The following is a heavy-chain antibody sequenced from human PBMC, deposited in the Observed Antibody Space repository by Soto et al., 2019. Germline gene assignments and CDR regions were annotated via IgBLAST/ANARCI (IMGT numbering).Heavy chain of an antibody. D-gene: IGHD3-9*01. V-gene: IGHV3-23*01. CDR1: GFTFSSYA. CDR2: IDGSGGST. Sequence: GGSLRLSCAASGFTFSSYAMGWVRQAPGTGLEWVSVIDGSGGSTSFADSVKGRFTISRDNSKNTLHLQMNSLRAEDSAVFYCSRDRYKNSLNRMDVWGQGTTVTVSS. J-gene: IGHJ6*02. CDR3: SRDRYKNSLNRMDV.